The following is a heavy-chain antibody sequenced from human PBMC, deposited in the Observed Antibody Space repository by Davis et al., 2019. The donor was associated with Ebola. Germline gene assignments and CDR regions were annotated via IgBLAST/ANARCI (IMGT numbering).Heavy chain of an antibody. CDR1: GFTFGDYA. CDR3: TRVRMMTTFDY. Sequence: GESLKISCTASGFTFGDYAMSWVRQAPGKGLEWVGFIRSKAYGGTTEYAASVKGRFTISRDDSKSIAYLQMNSLKTEDTAVYYCTRVRMMTTFDYWGQGTLVTVSS. V-gene: IGHV3-49*04. J-gene: IGHJ4*02. CDR2: IRSKAYGGTT. D-gene: IGHD4-17*01.